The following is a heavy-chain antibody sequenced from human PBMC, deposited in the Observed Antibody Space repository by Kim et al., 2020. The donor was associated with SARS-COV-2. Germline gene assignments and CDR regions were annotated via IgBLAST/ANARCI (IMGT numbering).Heavy chain of an antibody. D-gene: IGHD5-18*01. CDR1: GGSISSGGYY. CDR2: IYYSGST. Sequence: SETLSLTCTVSGGSISSGGYYWSWIRQHPGKGLEWIGYIYYSGSTYYNPSLKSRVTISVDTSKNQFSLKLSSVTDADTAVYYCARAGPYTATVLGYWGQGTLVTVSS. J-gene: IGHJ4*02. CDR3: ARAGPYTATVLGY. V-gene: IGHV4-31*03.